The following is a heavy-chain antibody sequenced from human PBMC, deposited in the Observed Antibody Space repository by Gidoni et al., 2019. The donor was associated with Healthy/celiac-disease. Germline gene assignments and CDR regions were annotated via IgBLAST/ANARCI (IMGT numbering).Heavy chain of an antibody. Sequence: EVQLVESGGGLVQPGRSLRLSCTASGFTFGDYAIGWFRQAPGKGLAWVGFIRSKAYCGTTEYAASVKGRFTISRDDSKSIAYLQMNSLKTEDTAVYYCTSESHSSGWSTHWGQGTLVTVSS. CDR1: GFTFGDYA. V-gene: IGHV3-49*03. J-gene: IGHJ4*02. D-gene: IGHD6-19*01. CDR3: TSESHSSGWSTH. CDR2: IRSKAYCGTT.